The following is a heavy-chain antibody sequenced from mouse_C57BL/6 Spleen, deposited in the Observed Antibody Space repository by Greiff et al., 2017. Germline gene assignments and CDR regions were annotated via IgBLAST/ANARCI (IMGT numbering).Heavy chain of an antibody. CDR2: ISYSGST. Sequence: EVQLQESGPGMVKPSQSLSLTCTVTGYSITSGYDWHWIRHFPGNKLEWMGYISYSGSTNYNPSLKSRISITHDTSKNHFFLKLNSVTTEDTATYYCARAGSGRGFAYWGQGTLVTVSA. CDR1: GYSITSGYD. D-gene: IGHD1-1*01. J-gene: IGHJ3*01. V-gene: IGHV3-1*01. CDR3: ARAGSGRGFAY.